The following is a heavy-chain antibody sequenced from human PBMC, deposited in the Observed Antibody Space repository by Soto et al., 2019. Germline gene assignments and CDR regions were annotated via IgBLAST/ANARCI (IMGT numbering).Heavy chain of an antibody. V-gene: IGHV3-74*01. CDR1: GFTFSSYW. Sequence: LRLSCVASGFTFSSYWMHWVRQAPGKGLVWVSRIKSDGSATNYADSVKGRFTISRDNSKNTVYLQMNSLRGEDTAVYYCAKDRMPVSGTLFDFWGQGILVTVSS. J-gene: IGHJ4*02. CDR2: IKSDGSAT. CDR3: AKDRMPVSGTLFDF. D-gene: IGHD6-19*01.